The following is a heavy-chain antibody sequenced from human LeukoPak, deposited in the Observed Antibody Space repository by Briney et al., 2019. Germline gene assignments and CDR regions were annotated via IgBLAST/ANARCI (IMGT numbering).Heavy chain of an antibody. CDR3: AKEGDSSGYPYYFDY. Sequence: GGSLRLSCAASGFTFSSYGMHWVRQAPGKGLEWVAFIRYDGSNKYYADSVKGRFTISRDNSKNTLYLQMNSLRAEDTAVYCCAKEGDSSGYPYYFDYWGQGTLVTVSS. J-gene: IGHJ4*02. CDR1: GFTFSSYG. CDR2: IRYDGSNK. D-gene: IGHD3-22*01. V-gene: IGHV3-30*02.